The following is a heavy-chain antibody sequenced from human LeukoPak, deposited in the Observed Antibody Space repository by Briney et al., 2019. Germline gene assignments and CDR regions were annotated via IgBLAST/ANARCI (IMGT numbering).Heavy chain of an antibody. V-gene: IGHV5-51*01. CDR3: ARRKTANDY. Sequence: GESLKISCKGSGYSFTSYWIGWVRQMPGKGRVWMGIIDPADSDTRYSPSFQGQVTISADKSISTAYLQWSSLKASDSAIYYCARRKTANDYWGQGTLVTVSS. CDR1: GYSFTSYW. J-gene: IGHJ4*02. CDR2: IDPADSDT. D-gene: IGHD5-18*01.